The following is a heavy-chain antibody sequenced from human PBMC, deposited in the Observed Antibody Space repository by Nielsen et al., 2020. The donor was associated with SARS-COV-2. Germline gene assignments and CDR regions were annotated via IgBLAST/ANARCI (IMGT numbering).Heavy chain of an antibody. CDR3: ARGRRVGTPLFEY. D-gene: IGHD1-26*01. CDR1: GFTFYDYA. J-gene: IGHJ4*02. CDR2: ISCNSGSI. V-gene: IGHV3-9*01. Sequence: SLKISCAVSGFTFYDYAMHWVRQAPGKGLEWASGISCNSGSISYAASVKGRFTISRDNAKNSLHLQINSLRAEDTAFYYCARGRRVGTPLFEYWGQGTLVTVSS.